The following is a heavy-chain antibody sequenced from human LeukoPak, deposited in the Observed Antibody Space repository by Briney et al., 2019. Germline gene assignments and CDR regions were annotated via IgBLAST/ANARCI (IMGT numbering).Heavy chain of an antibody. CDR3: ARAERYCSSTSCPPPYYYYMDV. D-gene: IGHD2-2*01. V-gene: IGHV1-69*02. CDR2: IIPILGIA. J-gene: IGHJ6*03. CDR1: GGTFSSYT. Sequence: GSSVKVSCKASGGTFSSYTISWVRQAPGQGLEWMGRIIPILGIANYAQKFQGRVTITADKSTSTAYMELSSLRSEDTAVYHCARAERYCSSTSCPPPYYYYMDVWGKGTTVTASS.